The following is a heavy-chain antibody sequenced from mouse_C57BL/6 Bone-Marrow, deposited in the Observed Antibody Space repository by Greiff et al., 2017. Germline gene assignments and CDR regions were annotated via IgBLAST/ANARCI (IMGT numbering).Heavy chain of an antibody. CDR1: GYTFTSYW. Sequence: QVQLQQPGAELVKPGASVQMSCKASGYTFTSYWITWVKQRPGQGLEWIGDFYPGSGSTNYNEKFKSKATLTLDTSSSTAYMQLSSLTSEDSAVYYCATDIWYFDVGGTGTTVTVSS. CDR2: FYPGSGST. CDR3: ATDIWYFDV. V-gene: IGHV1-55*01. J-gene: IGHJ1*03.